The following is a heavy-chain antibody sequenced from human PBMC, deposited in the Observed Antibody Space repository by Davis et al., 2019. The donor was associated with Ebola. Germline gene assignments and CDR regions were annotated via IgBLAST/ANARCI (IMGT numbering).Heavy chain of an antibody. D-gene: IGHD2-2*02. CDR1: GSTFSSYS. Sequence: AASGSTFSSYSMNWVRQAPGQGLEWVSSISSSSSYIYYADSVKGRFTISRDNAKNSLYLQMNSLRAEDTAVYYCAKVNGGYCSSTSCYRVGACDIWGKGTMVTVFS. J-gene: IGHJ3*02. CDR2: ISSSSSYI. V-gene: IGHV3-21*01. CDR3: AKVNGGYCSSTSCYRVGACDI.